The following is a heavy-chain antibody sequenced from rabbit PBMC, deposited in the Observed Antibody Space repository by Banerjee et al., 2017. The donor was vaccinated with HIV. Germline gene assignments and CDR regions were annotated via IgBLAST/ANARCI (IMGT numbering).Heavy chain of an antibody. J-gene: IGHJ4*01. CDR2: IYTGDGST. D-gene: IGHD4-1*01. V-gene: IGHV1S45*01. CDR3: ARDLAGVIGWNFGL. CDR1: GSDISSNA. Sequence: QEQLEESGGDLVKPEGSLTLTCTASGSDISSNAMCWVRQAPGKGLELIGCIYTGDGSTYYASWAKGRFTISKTSSTTVTLQMTSPTAADTATYFCARDLAGVIGWNFGLWGPGTLVTVS.